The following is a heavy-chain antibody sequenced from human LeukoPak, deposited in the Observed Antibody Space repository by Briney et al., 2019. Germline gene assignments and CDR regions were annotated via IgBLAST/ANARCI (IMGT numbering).Heavy chain of an antibody. CDR1: GFTFSSCA. D-gene: IGHD6-19*01. V-gene: IGHV3-64*01. J-gene: IGHJ1*01. CDR3: AKDEAGYSSE. CDR2: ITSDGGTT. Sequence: PGGSLRLSCAASGFTFSSCAMHWVRQAPGKGLEHVSSITSDGGTTYYANSVKGRFTISRDNSKNMVYLQMGSLRDEDMSVYYCAKDEAGYSSEWGQGTLVTVSS.